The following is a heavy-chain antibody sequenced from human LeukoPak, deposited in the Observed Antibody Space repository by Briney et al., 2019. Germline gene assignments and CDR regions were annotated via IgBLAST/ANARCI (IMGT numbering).Heavy chain of an antibody. V-gene: IGHV3-74*01. J-gene: IGHJ4*02. D-gene: IGHD1-26*01. CDR2: INIDGNTT. CDR1: GFTFSSYW. Sequence: PGGSLRLSCAASGFTFSSYWMHWVRQGPGKGLVWVSRINIDGNTTTYADSVRGRFTVSRDNAKNTLYPQMNSLRAEDTAVYYCARGYSGSYRIDYWGQGTLVTVSS. CDR3: ARGYSGSYRIDY.